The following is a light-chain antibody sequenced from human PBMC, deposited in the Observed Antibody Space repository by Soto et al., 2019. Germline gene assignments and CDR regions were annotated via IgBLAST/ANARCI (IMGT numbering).Light chain of an antibody. V-gene: IGKV4-1*01. CDR3: QQYYSTPLT. CDR1: HIVLYSPNNKNY. J-gene: IGKJ4*01. CDR2: WAS. Sequence: DIVMTQSPDSLAVSLVESSTINYKSSHIVLYSPNNKNYLAWYQQKPGQPPKLLIYWASTRESGVPDRFSGSGSETDFTLTISSLQAEDVAVYYCQQYYSTPLTFGGGTKVDIK.